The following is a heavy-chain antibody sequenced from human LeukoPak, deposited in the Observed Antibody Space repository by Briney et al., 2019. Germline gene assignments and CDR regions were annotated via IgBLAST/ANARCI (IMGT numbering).Heavy chain of an antibody. CDR3: ARDLSENYSADY. V-gene: IGHV3-53*05. CDR1: GFTVSSNY. Sequence: GGSLRLSCAASGFTVSSNYMSWVRQAPGKGLEWVSVIYSGGSTYYADSVKGRFTISRDNSKNTLYLQMNSLRPEDTSLYYCARDLSENYSADYWGQGTLVTVSS. D-gene: IGHD1-26*01. CDR2: IYSGGST. J-gene: IGHJ4*02.